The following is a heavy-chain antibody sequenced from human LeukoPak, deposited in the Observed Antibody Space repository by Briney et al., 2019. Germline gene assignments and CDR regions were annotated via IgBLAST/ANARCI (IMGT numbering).Heavy chain of an antibody. CDR2: IKQDGSEK. Sequence: PGGSLRLSCAASGFTFSSFEMNWVRQAPGKGLEWVANIKQDGSEKYYVDSVKGRFTISRDNAKNSLYLQMNSLRAEDTAVYYCARGAPRSIVATIWDYYYYYMDVWGKGTTVTVSS. J-gene: IGHJ6*03. D-gene: IGHD5-12*01. V-gene: IGHV3-7*01. CDR3: ARGAPRSIVATIWDYYYYYMDV. CDR1: GFTFSSFE.